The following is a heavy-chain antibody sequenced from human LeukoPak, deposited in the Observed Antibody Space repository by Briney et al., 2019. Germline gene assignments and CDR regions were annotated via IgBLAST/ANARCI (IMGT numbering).Heavy chain of an antibody. CDR1: GFTFSASP. Sequence: GGSLKLSCAASGFTFSASPMHWVRQAPGKGLEWVSYISSSSSTIYYADSVKGRFTISRDNAKNSLYLQMNSLRAEDTAVYYCARGTSNFDYWGQGTLVTVSS. CDR3: ARGTSNFDY. J-gene: IGHJ4*02. CDR2: ISSSSSTI. D-gene: IGHD2-2*01. V-gene: IGHV3-48*01.